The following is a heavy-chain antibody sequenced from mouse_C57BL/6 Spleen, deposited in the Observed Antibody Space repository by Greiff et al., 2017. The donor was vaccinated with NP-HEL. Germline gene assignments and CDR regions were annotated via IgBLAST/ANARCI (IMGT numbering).Heavy chain of an antibody. Sequence: QVQLQQPGAELVKPGASVKLSCKASGYTFTSYWMHWVKQRPGQGLEWIGMIHPNSGSTNYNEKFKSKATLTVDKSSSTAYMQLSSLTSEDSAVYYCARPYYSNLWYFDVWGTGTTVTVSS. V-gene: IGHV1-64*01. J-gene: IGHJ1*03. CDR2: IHPNSGST. D-gene: IGHD2-5*01. CDR3: ARPYYSNLWYFDV. CDR1: GYTFTSYW.